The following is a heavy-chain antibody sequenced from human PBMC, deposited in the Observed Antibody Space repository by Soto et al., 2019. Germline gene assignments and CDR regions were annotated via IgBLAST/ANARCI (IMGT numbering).Heavy chain of an antibody. CDR3: AKDTVGGYSFWSGYYSDGLDV. CDR2: ISGSADGT. J-gene: IGHJ3*01. CDR1: GFTFDSYA. V-gene: IGHV3-23*01. D-gene: IGHD3-3*01. Sequence: EVKLLESGGGLAQPGGSLRLSCVGSGFTFDSYAISWVRQAPGKGLQWISAISGSADGTDYAHSVKGRFTISRDNSRNTVHLQMDSLRVEDTALYYCAKDTVGGYSFWSGYYSDGLDVWGRGTMVTVSS.